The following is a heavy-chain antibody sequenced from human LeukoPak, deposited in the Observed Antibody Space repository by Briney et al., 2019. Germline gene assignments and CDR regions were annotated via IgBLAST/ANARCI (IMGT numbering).Heavy chain of an antibody. CDR3: ARIRGSRYYFDY. D-gene: IGHD3-10*01. CDR2: IDWDDDK. CDR1: GDSVSSYY. J-gene: IGHJ4*02. Sequence: TLSLTCTVSGDSVSSYYWSWIRQPPGKALEWLARIDWDDDKYYSTSLRTRLTISKDTSKNQVVLTMTNMDPVDTATYYCARIRGSRYYFDYWGQGTLVTVSS. V-gene: IGHV2-70*11.